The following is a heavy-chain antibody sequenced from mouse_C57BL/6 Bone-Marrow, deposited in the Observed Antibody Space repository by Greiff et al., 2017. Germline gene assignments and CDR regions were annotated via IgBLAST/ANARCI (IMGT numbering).Heavy chain of an antibody. Sequence: QVQLQQPGAELVKPGASVKVSCKASGYTFTSYWMHWVKQRPGQGLEWIGRLHPSDSDTNYNQKFKGKATLTVDKSSSTAYMQLSSLTSEDSAVYYCATSIYYDYDEAYWGQGTLVTVSA. CDR1: GYTFTSYW. V-gene: IGHV1-74*01. CDR3: ATSIYYDYDEAY. CDR2: LHPSDSDT. J-gene: IGHJ3*01. D-gene: IGHD2-4*01.